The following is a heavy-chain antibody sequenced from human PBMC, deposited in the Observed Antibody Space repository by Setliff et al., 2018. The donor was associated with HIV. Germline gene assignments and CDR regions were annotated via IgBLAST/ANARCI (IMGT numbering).Heavy chain of an antibody. CDR2: INAGNGNT. V-gene: IGHV1-3*01. CDR1: GYTFTSYA. Sequence: ASVKVSCKASGYTFTSYAMHWVRQAPGQRLEWMGWINAGNGNTKYSQKFQGRVTITRDTSAGTAYMELSSLRSEDTAVYYCARAGAYGDYVGAFDIWGQGTMVTVSS. J-gene: IGHJ3*02. D-gene: IGHD4-17*01. CDR3: ARAGAYGDYVGAFDI.